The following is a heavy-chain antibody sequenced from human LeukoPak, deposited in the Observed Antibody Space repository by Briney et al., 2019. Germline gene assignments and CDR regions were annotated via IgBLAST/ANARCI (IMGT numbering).Heavy chain of an antibody. CDR3: ARGEGDSSGYSDY. CDR1: GFTFSSYS. Sequence: PGGSLRLPCAASGFTFSSYSMNWVRQAPGKGLEWVSYISSSSSTIYYADSVKGRFTISRDNAKNSLYLQMNSLRAEDTAVYYCARGEGDSSGYSDYWGQGTLVTVSS. D-gene: IGHD3-22*01. CDR2: ISSSSSTI. J-gene: IGHJ4*02. V-gene: IGHV3-48*04.